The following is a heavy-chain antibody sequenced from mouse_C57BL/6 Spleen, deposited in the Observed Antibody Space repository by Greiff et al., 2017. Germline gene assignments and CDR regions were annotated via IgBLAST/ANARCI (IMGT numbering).Heavy chain of an antibody. CDR1: GFSLTSYA. D-gene: IGHD3-2*02. J-gene: IGHJ4*01. CDR2: IWNGGGT. V-gene: IGHV2-9-1*01. Sequence: VQLVESGPGLVAPSQSLSLTCTVSGFSLTSYAISWVRQPPGKGLEWLGVIWNGGGTNYTSALQSRLSISKDNSKSQVFLQMNSLQTEDTARYYCARPSSGYAMDYWGQGTSVTVAS. CDR3: ARPSSGYAMDY.